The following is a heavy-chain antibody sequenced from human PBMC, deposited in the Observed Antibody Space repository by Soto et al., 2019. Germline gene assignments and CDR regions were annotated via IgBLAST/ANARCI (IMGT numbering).Heavy chain of an antibody. D-gene: IGHD3-22*01. J-gene: IGHJ4*02. CDR3: AREVLTYYYDSSGSPFDY. CDR1: GYTFTSYG. V-gene: IGHV1-18*01. CDR2: ISAYNGNT. Sequence: QVQLVQSGAEVKKPGASVKVSCKASGYTFTSYGISWVRQAPGQGLEWMGWISAYNGNTNYAQKLQGRVTMTTDTSTSTAYIELRSLRSDDTAVYYCAREVLTYYYDSSGSPFDYWGQGTLVTVSS.